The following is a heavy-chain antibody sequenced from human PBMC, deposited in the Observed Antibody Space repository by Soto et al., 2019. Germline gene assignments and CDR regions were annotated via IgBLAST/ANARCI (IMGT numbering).Heavy chain of an antibody. J-gene: IGHJ6*02. CDR1: GFTFSSYG. CDR3: AKDIDTTSYYYYGMDV. V-gene: IGHV3-30*02. D-gene: IGHD2-15*01. Sequence: PGGSLRLSCAASGFTFSSYGMHWVRQAPGKGLEWVAVIWYDGSNKYYADSVKGRFTISRDNSKNTLYLQMNSLRAEDTAVYYCAKDIDTTSYYYYGMDVWGQGTTVTVSS. CDR2: IWYDGSNK.